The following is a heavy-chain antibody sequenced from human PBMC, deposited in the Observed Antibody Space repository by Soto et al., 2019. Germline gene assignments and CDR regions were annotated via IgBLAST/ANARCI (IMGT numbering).Heavy chain of an antibody. CDR3: ARFHTTGPNSSAWSD. CDR1: GCTFSSYS. J-gene: IGHJ4*02. Sequence: GGSXRLSCAASGCTFSSYSMNWVRQAQGKGLEWVSSISSSSSYIYYADSVKGRFTISRDNAKNSLYLQMNSLRAEDTAVYYCARFHTTGPNSSAWSDWGQGTLVTVS. CDR2: ISSSSSYI. V-gene: IGHV3-21*01. D-gene: IGHD6-19*01.